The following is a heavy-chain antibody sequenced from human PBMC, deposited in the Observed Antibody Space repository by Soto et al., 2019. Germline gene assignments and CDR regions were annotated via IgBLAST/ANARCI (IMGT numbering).Heavy chain of an antibody. CDR1: GFTFSTYW. CDR2: IKQDGSEK. Sequence: LRLSCAASGFTFSTYWMSWVRQAPGKGLEWVANIKQDGSEKYYVDSVKGRFTISRDNAKNSLYLQMNSLRAEDTAVYYCARGGRRSGSYADAFDIWGQGTMVTVSS. D-gene: IGHD1-26*01. J-gene: IGHJ3*02. CDR3: ARGGRRSGSYADAFDI. V-gene: IGHV3-7*03.